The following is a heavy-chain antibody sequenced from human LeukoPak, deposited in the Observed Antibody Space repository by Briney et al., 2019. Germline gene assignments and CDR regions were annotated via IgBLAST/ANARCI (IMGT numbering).Heavy chain of an antibody. Sequence: SVKVSCKASGGTFSSYAISWVRQAPGQGLEWMRRIIPIFGIANYAQKFQGRVTITADKSTSTAYMELSSLRSEDTAVYYCARGVAARNGFDYWGQGTLVTVSS. CDR2: IIPIFGIA. J-gene: IGHJ4*02. D-gene: IGHD6-6*01. V-gene: IGHV1-69*04. CDR1: GGTFSSYA. CDR3: ARGVAARNGFDY.